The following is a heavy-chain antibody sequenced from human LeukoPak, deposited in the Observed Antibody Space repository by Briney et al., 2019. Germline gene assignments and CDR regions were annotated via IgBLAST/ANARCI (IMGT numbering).Heavy chain of an antibody. CDR1: GYTFTSYY. CDR3: ATDTGYSYGNYYFDY. Sequence: ASVKVSCKASGYTFTSYYMHWVRQAPGQGLEWMGIINPSGGSTSYAQKFQGRVTMTRDMSTSTVYMELSSLRSEDTAVYYCATDTGYSYGNYYFDYWGQGTLVTVSS. D-gene: IGHD5-18*01. J-gene: IGHJ4*02. CDR2: INPSGGST. V-gene: IGHV1-46*01.